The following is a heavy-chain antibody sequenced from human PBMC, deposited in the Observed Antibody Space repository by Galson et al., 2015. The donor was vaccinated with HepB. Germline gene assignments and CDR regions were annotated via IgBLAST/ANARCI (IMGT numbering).Heavy chain of an antibody. Sequence: SVKVSCKASGGTFSSYTISWVRQAPGQGLEWMGRIIPILGIANYAQKFQGRVTITADKSTSTAYMGLSSLRSEDTAVYYCASGTITMVRGVTQGNYYYYGMDVWGQGTTVTVSS. D-gene: IGHD3-10*01. V-gene: IGHV1-69*02. CDR2: IIPILGIA. J-gene: IGHJ6*02. CDR1: GGTFSSYT. CDR3: ASGTITMVRGVTQGNYYYYGMDV.